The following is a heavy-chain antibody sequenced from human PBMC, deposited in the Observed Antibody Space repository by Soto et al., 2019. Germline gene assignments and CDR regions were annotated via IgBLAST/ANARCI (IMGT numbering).Heavy chain of an antibody. J-gene: IGHJ4*02. D-gene: IGHD6-13*01. CDR3: TVRGFSSSWSSFDF. CDR1: GFSFSDIT. CDR2: ISASGATT. V-gene: IGHV3-23*01. Sequence: DVDLLESGGGLVQPGGSLRLSCAGSGFSFSDITMRWVRQPPGKGLQWVADISASGATTNYADSVRGRFTISRDNSKSTLYLQMTSLGVEDTAVYYCTVRGFSSSWSSFDFWGQGTLVTVSS.